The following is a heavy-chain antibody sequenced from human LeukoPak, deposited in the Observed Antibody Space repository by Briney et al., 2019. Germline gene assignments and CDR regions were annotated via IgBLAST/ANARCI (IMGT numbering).Heavy chain of an antibody. D-gene: IGHD6-13*01. J-gene: IGHJ4*02. CDR1: GFTFSNYV. CDR2: ISGSGTST. V-gene: IGHV3-23*01. CDR3: VRASSWFWQYYFDF. Sequence: GGSLRLSCVASGFTFSNYVMNWVRQAPGKGLECVSSISGSGTSTYYADSVKGRFTSSRDNSKNTLYLQMNSLRDEDTALYYCVRASSWFWQYYFDFWGQGTLVTVSS.